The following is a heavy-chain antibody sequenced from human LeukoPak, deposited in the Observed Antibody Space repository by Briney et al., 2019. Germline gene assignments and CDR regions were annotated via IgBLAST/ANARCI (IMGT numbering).Heavy chain of an antibody. J-gene: IGHJ5*02. CDR3: ARGRYSSGWYLGANWFDP. CDR2: IYYSGST. V-gene: IGHV4-59*01. Sequence: SETLSLTCTGSGGSISSYYWSWIRQPPGKGLEGIGYIYYSGSTNYNPSLKSRVTISVDTSKNQFSLKLSSVTAADTAVYYCARGRYSSGWYLGANWFDPWGQGTLVTVSS. D-gene: IGHD6-19*01. CDR1: GGSISSYY.